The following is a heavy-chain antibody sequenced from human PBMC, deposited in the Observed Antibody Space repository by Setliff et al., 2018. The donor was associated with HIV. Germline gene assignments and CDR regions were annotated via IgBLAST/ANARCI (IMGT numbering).Heavy chain of an antibody. V-gene: IGHV4-4*07. CDR3: VRDDYGYNGKGFDY. D-gene: IGHD4-17*01. CDR2: VHNSAGS. CDR1: GDSVSGYY. J-gene: IGHJ4*02. Sequence: SETLSLTCAISGDSVSGYYWSWIRQPAGRGLGWIGRVHNSAGSNYNPSLKSRVTISIDTSNNQISLRLSSVTAADTAMYYCVRDDYGYNGKGFDYWGPGTLVTVSS.